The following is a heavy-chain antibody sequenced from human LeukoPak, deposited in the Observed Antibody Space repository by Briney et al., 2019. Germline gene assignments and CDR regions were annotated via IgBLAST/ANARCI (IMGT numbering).Heavy chain of an antibody. V-gene: IGHV3-30-3*01. CDR1: GFTFSSYA. CDR2: ISYDGSNK. CDR3: ARSRTYIVVVVAATSDAFDI. J-gene: IGHJ3*02. Sequence: GGSLRLSCAASGFTFSSYAMHWVRQAPGKGLEWAAVISYDGSNKYYADSVKGRFTISRDNSKNTLYLQMNSLRAEDTAVYYCARSRTYIVVVVAATSDAFDIWGQGTMVTVSS. D-gene: IGHD2-15*01.